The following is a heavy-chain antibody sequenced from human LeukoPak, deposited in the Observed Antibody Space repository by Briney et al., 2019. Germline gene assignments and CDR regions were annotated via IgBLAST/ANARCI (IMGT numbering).Heavy chain of an antibody. D-gene: IGHD6-6*01. J-gene: IGHJ6*03. V-gene: IGHV1-69*04. Sequence: SVKVSCKASGGTFSSYTISWVRQAPGQGLEWMGRIIPILGIANYAQKFQGRVTITADKSTSTAYMELSSLRSEDTAVYYCAGDLAAPPYYYYYYMDVWGKGTTVTVSS. CDR2: IIPILGIA. CDR3: AGDLAAPPYYYYYYMDV. CDR1: GGTFSSYT.